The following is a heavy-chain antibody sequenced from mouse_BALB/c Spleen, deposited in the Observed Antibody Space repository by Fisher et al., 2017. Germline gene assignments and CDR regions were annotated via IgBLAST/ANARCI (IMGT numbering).Heavy chain of an antibody. Sequence: RFTISRDNAKNNLYLQMSSLKSEDTAMYYCARSLGYAMDYWGQGTSVTVSS. V-gene: IGHV5-4*02. CDR3: ARSLGYAMDY. J-gene: IGHJ4*01. D-gene: IGHD6-2*01.